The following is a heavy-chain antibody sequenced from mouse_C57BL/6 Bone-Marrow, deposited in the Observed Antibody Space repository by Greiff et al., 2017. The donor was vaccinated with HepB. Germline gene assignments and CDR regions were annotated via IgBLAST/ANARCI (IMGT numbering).Heavy chain of an antibody. V-gene: IGHV1-55*01. CDR1: GYTFTSYW. CDR3: ARRYYGSSFYAMDY. CDR2: IYPGSGST. D-gene: IGHD1-1*01. Sequence: QVQLQQPGAELVKPGASVKMSCKASGYTFTSYWITWVKQRPGQGLEWIGDIYPGSGSTNYNEKFKSKATLTVDTSSSIAYMQLSSLTSEDSAVYYCARRYYGSSFYAMDYWGQGTSVTVSS. J-gene: IGHJ4*01.